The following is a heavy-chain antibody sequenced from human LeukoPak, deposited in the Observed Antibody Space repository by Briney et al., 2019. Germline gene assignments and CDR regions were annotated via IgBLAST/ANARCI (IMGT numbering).Heavy chain of an antibody. CDR3: ARDYRGYSGYDHLAY. Sequence: PGGSLRLSCAASGFTFSSYAMHWVRQAPGKGLEWVAVISYDGSNKYYADSVKGRFTISRDNSKNTLYLQMNSLRAEDTAVYYCARDYRGYSGYDHLAYWGQGTLVTVSS. CDR1: GFTFSSYA. D-gene: IGHD5-12*01. CDR2: ISYDGSNK. V-gene: IGHV3-30*04. J-gene: IGHJ4*02.